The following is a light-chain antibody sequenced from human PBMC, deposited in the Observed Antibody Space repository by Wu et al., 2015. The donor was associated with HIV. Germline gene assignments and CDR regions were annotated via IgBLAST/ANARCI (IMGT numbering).Light chain of an antibody. CDR1: QSVSSN. CDR3: HQYGSALPYT. CDR2: GAS. V-gene: IGKV3-15*01. J-gene: IGKJ2*01. Sequence: EIVMTQSPATLSVSPGERATLSCRASQSVSSNLAWYQQKPGQAPRLLIYGASTRATGIPARFSGSGSGTEFTLTISSLQSEDFAVYYCHQYGSALPYTFGQGTKVEI.